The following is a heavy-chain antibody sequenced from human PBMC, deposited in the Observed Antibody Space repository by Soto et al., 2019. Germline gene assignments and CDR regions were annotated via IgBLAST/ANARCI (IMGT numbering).Heavy chain of an antibody. CDR3: ARHEKRYSSSWSKRGDCYFGLDD. V-gene: IGHV1-18*01. CDR1: GYTFSNYS. CDR2: ISTHNDNI. J-gene: IGHJ6*02. Sequence: QVQLVQSGTEVKKPGASVKVSCRASGYTFSNYSITWVRQAPGQRLEWMGRISTHNDNINYAQKLQGRVTVTTDTSARTAYMRVKSLTSGATTTDYWARHEKRYSSSWSKRGDCYFGLDDWGQGTTVIVSS. D-gene: IGHD6-13*01.